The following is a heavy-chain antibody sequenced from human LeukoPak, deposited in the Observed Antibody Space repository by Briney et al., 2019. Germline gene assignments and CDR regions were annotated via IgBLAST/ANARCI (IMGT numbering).Heavy chain of an antibody. CDR3: ARDGANKVRGVHYFYMDV. Sequence: ASVKVSCKASGYTFTGYYMHWVRQAPGQGVEWMGRINPNSGGTNYAQNFQGRVTMTRDTSIGTAYIELSSLRTDGTAVCYCARDGANKVRGVHYFYMDVWGKGTKVTVSS. CDR2: INPNSGGT. D-gene: IGHD3-10*01. J-gene: IGHJ6*03. CDR1: GYTFTGYY. V-gene: IGHV1-2*06.